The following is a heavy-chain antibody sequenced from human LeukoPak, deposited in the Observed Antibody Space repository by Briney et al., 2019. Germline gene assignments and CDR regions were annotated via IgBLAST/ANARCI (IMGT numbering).Heavy chain of an antibody. V-gene: IGHV4-59*01. CDR3: ARGAESYYDRHFDY. Sequence: SETLSLTCTVSAGSISTDYWSWIRQPPGKGLEWIGYVYYTGNTDYNPSLKSRVTISVDTSKKQFSLKLRSVRAADTAVYYCARGAESYYDRHFDYWGQGTLVTVSS. D-gene: IGHD1-26*01. J-gene: IGHJ4*02. CDR2: VYYTGNT. CDR1: AGSISTDY.